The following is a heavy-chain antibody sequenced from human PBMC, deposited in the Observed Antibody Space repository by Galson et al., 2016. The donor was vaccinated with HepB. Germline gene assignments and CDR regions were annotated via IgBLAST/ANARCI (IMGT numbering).Heavy chain of an antibody. CDR2: INPSSATT. CDR3: AGNVNSPMIRYSYYYYAVDV. J-gene: IGHJ6*02. D-gene: IGHD3-16*01. V-gene: IGHV1-46*03. Sequence: SVKVSCKASGYTFTTYYMHWVRQAPGQGLEWMGLINPSSATTTYAQKFQGRVTMTTDTSTSTVYMELSSLTSEDTAVYYCAGNVNSPMIRYSYYYYAVDVWGQGTTVTVSS. CDR1: GYTFTTYY.